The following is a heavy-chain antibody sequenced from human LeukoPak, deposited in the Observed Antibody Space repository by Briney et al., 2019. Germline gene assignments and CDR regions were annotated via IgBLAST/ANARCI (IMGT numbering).Heavy chain of an antibody. V-gene: IGHV1-18*01. CDR1: GYSFTSHG. CDR2: ISGYNGNT. Sequence: ASVKVSCKTSGYSFTSHGISWVRQAPGQGLEWMGWISGYNGNTNCAQKFQGRVTMTTDASTRTAHMEVRGLRSDDTAVYYCARGGWTTGVDYWGQGTLVTVSS. D-gene: IGHD3-10*01. J-gene: IGHJ4*02. CDR3: ARGGWTTGVDY.